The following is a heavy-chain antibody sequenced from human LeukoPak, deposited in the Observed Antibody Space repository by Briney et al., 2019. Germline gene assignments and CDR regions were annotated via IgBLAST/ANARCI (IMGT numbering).Heavy chain of an antibody. J-gene: IGHJ5*02. Sequence: SETLSLTCTVSGGSISSSSYYWGWVRQPPGKGLEWIGSIYYSGSTNYNPSLKSRVTMSVDTSKNQFSLKLSSVTAADTAVYYCARDVSYDSSASNWFDPWGQGTLVTVSS. CDR3: ARDVSYDSSASNWFDP. V-gene: IGHV4-39*07. CDR1: GGSISSSSYY. D-gene: IGHD3-22*01. CDR2: IYYSGST.